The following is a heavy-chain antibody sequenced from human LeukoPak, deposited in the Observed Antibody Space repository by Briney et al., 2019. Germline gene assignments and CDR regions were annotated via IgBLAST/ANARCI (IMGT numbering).Heavy chain of an antibody. CDR2: ISGNGGST. CDR3: VKEHCSSTSCFYFDY. J-gene: IGHJ4*02. CDR1: GFTFSNFG. Sequence: PGGSLRLSCSASGFTFSNFGMHWVRQAPGKGLEYVSAISGNGGSTHYADSVKGRFTISRDNSKNTLYLQMTSLKAEGTAVYYCVKEHCSSTSCFYFDYWGQGTLVTVSS. V-gene: IGHV3-64D*06. D-gene: IGHD2-2*01.